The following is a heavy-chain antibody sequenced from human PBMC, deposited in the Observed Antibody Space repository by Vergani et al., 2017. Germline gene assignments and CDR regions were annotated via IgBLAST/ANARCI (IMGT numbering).Heavy chain of an antibody. D-gene: IGHD4-17*01. CDR2: VSNHGNIT. CDR1: GFTFRNIG. CDR3: AKDGRENSDYGYFDY. V-gene: IGHV3-30*18. J-gene: IGHJ4*02. Sequence: QVQLVESGGDVVKPGGSLRLSCAASGFTFRNIGIHWVRQAPGKGLEWIAVVSNHGNITYYADSVKGRFTISRDTSKKTLSLQMRSLRADDTAVYYCAKDGRENSDYGYFDYWGQGTLVTVSS.